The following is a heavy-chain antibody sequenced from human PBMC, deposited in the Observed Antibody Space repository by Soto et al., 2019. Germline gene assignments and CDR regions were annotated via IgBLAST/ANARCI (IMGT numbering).Heavy chain of an antibody. J-gene: IGHJ4*02. Sequence: GALGLSCEASGLTFNSYNMDWVRQTPGQGLEWVAYISGRGNYIYYADSVKGRFTISRDNDRNSLYLQMNSLREDDTAIYFCARVSAIINTEDYWGQGTLVTVSS. CDR2: ISGRGNYI. D-gene: IGHD3-22*01. V-gene: IGHV3-21*01. CDR3: ARVSAIINTEDY. CDR1: GLTFNSYN.